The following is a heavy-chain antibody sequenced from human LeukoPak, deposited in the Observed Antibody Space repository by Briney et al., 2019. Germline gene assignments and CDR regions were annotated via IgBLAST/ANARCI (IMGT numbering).Heavy chain of an antibody. J-gene: IGHJ6*03. V-gene: IGHV1-2*02. Sequence: ASVKGSWKPAGYTCTAYYIHAVRQAPGQGPECMTCINPHRCGTNYAQRIQGRVTMNRDTSISTAYMELSRLRSDDTAVYYCAREGSGWSGGSCSYYYMDVWGKGTTVTISS. CDR1: GYTCTAYY. CDR2: INPHRCGT. CDR3: AREGSGWSGGSCSYYYMDV. D-gene: IGHD2-15*01.